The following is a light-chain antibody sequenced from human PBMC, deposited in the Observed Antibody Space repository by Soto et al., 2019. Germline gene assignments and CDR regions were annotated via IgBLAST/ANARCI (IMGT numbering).Light chain of an antibody. CDR1: QSVSSSS. V-gene: IGKV3-20*01. CDR3: QHYGSSPPYT. J-gene: IGKJ2*01. CDR2: GAS. Sequence: EIVLTQSPGTLSLSPGERATLSCGAGQSVSSSSLAWYQQKPGQSPRLLIYGASSRATGIPDRFSGSGSGADFTLTISRLEPEDFAVYYCQHYGSSPPYTFGQGTKLEIK.